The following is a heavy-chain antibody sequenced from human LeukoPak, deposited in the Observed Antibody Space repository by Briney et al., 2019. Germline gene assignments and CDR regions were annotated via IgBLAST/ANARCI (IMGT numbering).Heavy chain of an antibody. D-gene: IGHD7-27*01. CDR2: INPNSGGT. CDR1: GYTFTGYY. CDR3: ARDAWGHLYYFDY. Sequence: ASVEVSFKASGYTFTGYYMHWVRQAPGQGLEWMGWINPNSGGTNYAQKFQGRVTMTRDTSISTAYMELSRLRSDDTAVYYCARDAWGHLYYFDYWGQGTLVTVSS. J-gene: IGHJ4*02. V-gene: IGHV1-2*02.